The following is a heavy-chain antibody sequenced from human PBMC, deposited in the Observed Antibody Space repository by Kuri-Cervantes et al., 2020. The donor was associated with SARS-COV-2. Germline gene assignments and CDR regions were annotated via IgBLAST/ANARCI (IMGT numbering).Heavy chain of an antibody. CDR1: GGSISSGSYY. D-gene: IGHD2-15*01. CDR2: IYTSGST. V-gene: IGHV4-61*09. J-gene: IGHJ6*03. CDR3: ARDGCGGSCYGYYYMDV. Sequence: LRLSCTVSGGSISSGSYYWSWIRQPAGRGLEWIGHIYTSGSTNYNPSLKSRVTISVDTSKNQFSLKLSSVTAADTAVYYCARDGCGGSCYGYYYMDVWGKGTTVTVSS.